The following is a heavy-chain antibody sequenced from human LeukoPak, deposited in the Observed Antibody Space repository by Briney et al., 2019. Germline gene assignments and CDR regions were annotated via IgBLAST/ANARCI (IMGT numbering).Heavy chain of an antibody. Sequence: GESLKISCKGSGYSFTGYWIGWVRQMPGKGLEWMGIIYPGDSDTRYSPSFQGQVTISADKSISTAYLQWSSLKASDTAMYYCASSSPREVTHDAFDIWGQGTMVTVSS. CDR2: IYPGDSDT. CDR1: GYSFTGYW. V-gene: IGHV5-51*01. CDR3: ASSSPREVTHDAFDI. D-gene: IGHD5-18*01. J-gene: IGHJ3*02.